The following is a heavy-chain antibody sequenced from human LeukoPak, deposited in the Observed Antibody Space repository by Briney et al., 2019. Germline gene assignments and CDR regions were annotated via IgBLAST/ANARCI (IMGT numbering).Heavy chain of an antibody. D-gene: IGHD6-19*01. CDR2: INPSGGST. CDR1: GYTFTSYY. J-gene: IGHJ4*02. V-gene: IGHV1-46*01. Sequence: ASVKVSCKASGYTFTSYYMHWVRQAPGQGLEWMGIINPSGGSTSYAQKFQGRATMTRDTSTSTVYMELSSLRSEDTAVYYCASSDAVAGTLPPYWGQGTLVTVSS. CDR3: ASSDAVAGTLPPY.